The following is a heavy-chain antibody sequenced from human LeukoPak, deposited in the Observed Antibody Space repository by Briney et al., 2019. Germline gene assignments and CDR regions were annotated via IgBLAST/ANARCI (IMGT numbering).Heavy chain of an antibody. CDR2: IYHSGST. V-gene: IGHV4-38-2*01. Sequence: SETLSLTCAVSGYSISSGYYWGWIRPPPGKGLEWIGSIYHSGSTYYNPSLKSRVTISVDTSKNQFSLKLSSVTAADTAVYYCARALLYGSGSYGALDIWGQGTMVTVSS. CDR3: ARALLYGSGSYGALDI. J-gene: IGHJ3*02. D-gene: IGHD3-10*01. CDR1: GYSISSGYY.